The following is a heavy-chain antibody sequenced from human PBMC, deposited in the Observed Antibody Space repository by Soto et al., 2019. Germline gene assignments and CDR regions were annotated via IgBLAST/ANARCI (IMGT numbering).Heavy chain of an antibody. V-gene: IGHV1-18*01. CDR1: GYTFTSYG. J-gene: IGHJ4*02. Sequence: GXSVKVSCPPSGYTFTSYGGGLVRQAPGQGLEWMGWITANNVNANYAQKFQGRVTMTTDTSTATAYMELRRLRSDDTAVYYCARDMGGYYFEPNDYWGQGTLVTVSS. CDR2: ITANNVNA. D-gene: IGHD3-22*01. CDR3: ARDMGGYYFEPNDY.